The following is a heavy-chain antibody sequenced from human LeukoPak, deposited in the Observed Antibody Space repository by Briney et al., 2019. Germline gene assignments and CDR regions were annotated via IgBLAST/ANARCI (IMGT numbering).Heavy chain of an antibody. J-gene: IGHJ4*02. CDR3: ARGSTLTSEGFDY. CDR1: EGTFSSYA. V-gene: IGHV1-69*13. D-gene: IGHD2-2*01. Sequence: ASVKVSCKASEGTFSSYAISWVRQAPGQGLEWMGGIIPIFGTANYAQKFQGRVTITADESTSTAYMELSSLRSEDTAVYYCARGSTLTSEGFDYWGQGTLVTVSS. CDR2: IIPIFGTA.